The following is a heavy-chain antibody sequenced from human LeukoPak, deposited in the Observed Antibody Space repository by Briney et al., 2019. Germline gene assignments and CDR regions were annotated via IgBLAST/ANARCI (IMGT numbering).Heavy chain of an antibody. CDR3: ARGVVLAALDAFDI. D-gene: IGHD2-15*01. CDR1: GYTFSDYF. V-gene: IGHV1-2*02. CDR2: LNPDSGGT. J-gene: IGHJ3*02. Sequence: ASVKVSFKASGYTFSDYFIHWVRQAPGQGREWMGWLNPDSGGTNSAQKFRGGVTMTRDTSITTAYMALTRLTYNDTAIYYCARGVVLAALDAFDIWGQGTMVTASS.